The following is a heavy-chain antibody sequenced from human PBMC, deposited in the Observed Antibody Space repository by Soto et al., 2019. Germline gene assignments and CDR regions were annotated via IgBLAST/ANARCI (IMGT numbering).Heavy chain of an antibody. CDR3: AKVGAYCGGDCYPDHDAFDI. D-gene: IGHD2-21*02. CDR1: GFTFSSYG. J-gene: IGHJ3*02. CDR2: IWYDGRNK. Sequence: QVQLVESGGGVVQPGRSLRLSCAASGFTFSSYGMHWVRQAPGKGLEWVAVIWYDGRNKYYADSVKGRFTISRDNSKNTLDLQMNSLRAEDTAVYYCAKVGAYCGGDCYPDHDAFDIWGQGTMVTVSS. V-gene: IGHV3-33*06.